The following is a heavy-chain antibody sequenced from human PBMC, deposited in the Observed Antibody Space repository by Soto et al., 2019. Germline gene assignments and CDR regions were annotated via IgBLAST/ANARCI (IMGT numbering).Heavy chain of an antibody. V-gene: IGHV3-53*01. J-gene: IGHJ6*02. Sequence: PGGSLRLSCAASGFTVTSGSMSWVRQAPGRGLEWVSVIYSGGGTYYAGSVRGRFTISRDNSKNTLYLQMNSLRAEDTALYYCAKGRSYYYYYGVDVWGQGTTVTVSS. CDR2: IYSGGGT. CDR3: AKGRSYYYYYGVDV. CDR1: GFTVTSGS.